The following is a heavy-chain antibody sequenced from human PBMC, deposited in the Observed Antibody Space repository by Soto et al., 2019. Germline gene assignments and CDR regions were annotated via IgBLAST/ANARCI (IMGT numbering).Heavy chain of an antibody. Sequence: SETLSLTCTVYGGSISGCYWRWIRQPPGKGLEWIGYIYYSGSTNYNPSLKSRVTISVDTSKNQFSLKLSSVTAADTAVYYCARVGGSGHDAFDIWGQGTMVT. CDR2: IYYSGST. CDR1: GGSISGCY. D-gene: IGHD1-26*01. V-gene: IGHV4-59*08. J-gene: IGHJ3*02. CDR3: ARVGGSGHDAFDI.